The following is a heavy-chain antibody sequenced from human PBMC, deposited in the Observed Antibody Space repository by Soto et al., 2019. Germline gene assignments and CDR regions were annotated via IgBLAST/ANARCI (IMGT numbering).Heavy chain of an antibody. D-gene: IGHD3-10*01. CDR3: ARARLSRSWWFDP. V-gene: IGHV4-59*01. CDR1: GGSISSYY. J-gene: IGHJ5*02. Sequence: QVQLQESGPGLVKPSETLSLTCTVSGGSISSYYWSWIRQPPGKGLEWIGYIYYSVSTNYNPSLTSRVTISVDTSKNQFSLKLSSVTAADTAVYYCARARLSRSWWFDPWGQGTLVTVSS. CDR2: IYYSVST.